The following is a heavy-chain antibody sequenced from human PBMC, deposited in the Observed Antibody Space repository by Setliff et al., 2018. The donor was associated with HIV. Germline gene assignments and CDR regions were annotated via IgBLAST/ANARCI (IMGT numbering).Heavy chain of an antibody. CDR3: AKGGQLWPLWYFDL. J-gene: IGHJ2*01. CDR2: ISGSGGTT. CDR1: GFTSSTFA. V-gene: IGHV3-23*01. D-gene: IGHD3-16*01. Sequence: GGSLRLSCAASGFTSSTFAMSWVRQVPGKGLEWVSVISGSGGTTYYADSLKGRFTISRDNSKNMLYLQMNSLRAEDTAVYYCAKGGQLWPLWYFDLWGRGTLVTVS.